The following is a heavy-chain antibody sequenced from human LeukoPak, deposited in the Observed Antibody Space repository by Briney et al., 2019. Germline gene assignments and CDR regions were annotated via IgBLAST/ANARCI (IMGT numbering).Heavy chain of an antibody. J-gene: IGHJ4*02. V-gene: IGHV4-30-4*01. Sequence: PAQTLSLTCTVSGGSISSGDYYWSWIRQPPGKGLEWIQYIYYSGSTYYNPSLKSRVTTSVDTSKNQFSLKLSSVTAADTAVYYCARGENYDILTGYFFDYWGQGTLVTVSS. D-gene: IGHD3-9*01. CDR3: ARGENYDILTGYFFDY. CDR1: GGSISSGDYY. CDR2: IYYSGST.